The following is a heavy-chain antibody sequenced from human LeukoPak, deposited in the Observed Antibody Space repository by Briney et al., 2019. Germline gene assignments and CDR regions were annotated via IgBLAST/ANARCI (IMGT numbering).Heavy chain of an antibody. CDR1: GGSISSYY. CDR3: ARGGQLVLGYYFDY. V-gene: IGHV4-59*01. D-gene: IGHD6-13*01. CDR2: IYYSGST. Sequence: PSETLSLTCTVSGGSISSYYWSWIRQPPGKGLEWIGYIYYSGSTNYNPSLKSRVTISVDTSKNQFSLKLSSVTAADTAVYYCARGGQLVLGYYFDYWGQGTLVTVSS. J-gene: IGHJ4*02.